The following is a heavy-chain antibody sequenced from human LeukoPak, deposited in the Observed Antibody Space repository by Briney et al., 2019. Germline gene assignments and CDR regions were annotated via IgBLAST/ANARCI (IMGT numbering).Heavy chain of an antibody. Sequence: ASVKVSCKVSVYTLTELSMHWVRQAPGKGLEWMGGFDPEDGETIYAQKFQGRLTMTEDTSTDTAYMELSSLRSEDTAVYYCATLPSAAIPGYYYYYYMDVWGKGTTVTVSS. V-gene: IGHV1-24*01. D-gene: IGHD2-2*02. CDR1: VYTLTELS. J-gene: IGHJ6*03. CDR2: FDPEDGET. CDR3: ATLPSAAIPGYYYYYYMDV.